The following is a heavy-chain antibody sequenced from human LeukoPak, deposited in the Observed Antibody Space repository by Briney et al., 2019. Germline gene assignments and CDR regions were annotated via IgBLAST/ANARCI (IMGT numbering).Heavy chain of an antibody. Sequence: ASVKVSCTVSGYTLTELSMHWVRQAPGKGLEWMGGFDPEDGETIYAQKFQGRVAMTEDTSTDTAYMELSSLRSEDTAVYYCATVHIGYSGYDYVYWGQGTLVTVSS. J-gene: IGHJ4*02. CDR2: FDPEDGET. V-gene: IGHV1-24*01. CDR1: GYTLTELS. CDR3: ATVHIGYSGYDYVY. D-gene: IGHD5-12*01.